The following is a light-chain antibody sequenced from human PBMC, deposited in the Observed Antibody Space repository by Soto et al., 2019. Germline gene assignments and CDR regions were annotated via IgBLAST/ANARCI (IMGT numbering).Light chain of an antibody. V-gene: IGKV1-9*01. CDR2: AAS. CDR3: QQVNSYPLT. Sequence: DIQLTQSPSFLSASVGDRVTITCRASQGISSNLAWYQHKPGKAPKLLIYAASPLQSGVPSRFSGSGSGTEFTLTISSLQPEDFATYYCQQVNSYPLTFGGGTKVEIK. J-gene: IGKJ4*01. CDR1: QGISSN.